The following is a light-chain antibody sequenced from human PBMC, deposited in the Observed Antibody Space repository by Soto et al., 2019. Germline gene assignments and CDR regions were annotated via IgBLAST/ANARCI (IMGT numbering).Light chain of an antibody. CDR3: SSFAGGGNPVL. V-gene: IGLV2-8*01. Sequence: QSVLTQPPSASGSLGQSVTISCTGTSSDVGGYNYVSWHQQHPGKAPKRMIYEVTKRPSGVPDRFSGSKSGNTASLTVSGLQAEDEADYYCSSFAGGGNPVLFGGGTKLTVL. CDR1: SSDVGGYNY. CDR2: EVT. J-gene: IGLJ2*01.